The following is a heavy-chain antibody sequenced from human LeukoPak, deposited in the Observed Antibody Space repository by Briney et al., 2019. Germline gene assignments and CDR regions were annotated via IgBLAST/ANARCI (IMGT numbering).Heavy chain of an antibody. CDR1: GYSFTSYW. CDR3: ARITKDYYDSSGYNEYYFDY. V-gene: IGHV5-51*01. J-gene: IGHJ4*02. CDR2: IYPGDSDT. Sequence: GESLKISCKGSGYSFTSYWIGWVRQMPGKGLEWMGIIYPGDSDTRYSPSFQGQVTISADKSISTAYQQWSSLKASDTAMYYCARITKDYYDSSGYNEYYFDYWGQGTLVTVSS. D-gene: IGHD3-22*01.